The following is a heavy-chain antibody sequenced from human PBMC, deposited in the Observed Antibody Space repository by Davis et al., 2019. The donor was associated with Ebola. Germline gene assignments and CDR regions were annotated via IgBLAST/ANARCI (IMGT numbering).Heavy chain of an antibody. CDR1: GYTFTSYG. Sequence: ASVKVSCKASGYTFTSYGISWVRQAPGQGLEWMGWISAYNGNTNYAQKLQGRVTMTTDTSTSTAYMELRSLRSEDTAVYYCARVVAVAAENYYYYGMDVWGQGTTVTVSS. CDR3: ARVVAVAAENYYYYGMDV. D-gene: IGHD6-19*01. V-gene: IGHV1-18*01. CDR2: ISAYNGNT. J-gene: IGHJ6*02.